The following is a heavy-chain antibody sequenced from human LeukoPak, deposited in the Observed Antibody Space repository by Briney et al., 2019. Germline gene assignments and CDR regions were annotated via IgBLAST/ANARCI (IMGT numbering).Heavy chain of an antibody. Sequence: SETLSLTCAVYGGSFSGYYWSWIRQPPGKGLEWNGEINHSGSTNYNPSLKSRVTISVDTSKNQFSLKLSSVTAADTAVYYCARDTVVFDYWGQGTLVTVSS. J-gene: IGHJ4*02. V-gene: IGHV4-34*01. CDR3: ARDTVVFDY. CDR1: GGSFSGYY. D-gene: IGHD2-15*01. CDR2: INHSGST.